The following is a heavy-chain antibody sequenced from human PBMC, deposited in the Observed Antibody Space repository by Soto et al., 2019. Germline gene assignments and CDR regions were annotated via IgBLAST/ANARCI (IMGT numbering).Heavy chain of an antibody. CDR2: ISSSSSYT. CDR3: ARGGSDAGPGYGMDV. D-gene: IGHD6-25*01. Sequence: GGSLRLSCAASGFTFSDYYMSWIRQAPGKGLEWVSYISSSSSYTNYADSVKGRFTISRDNAKNSLYLQMNSLRAEDTAVYYCARGGSDAGPGYGMDVWGQGTTVTVSS. J-gene: IGHJ6*01. CDR1: GFTFSDYY. V-gene: IGHV3-11*06.